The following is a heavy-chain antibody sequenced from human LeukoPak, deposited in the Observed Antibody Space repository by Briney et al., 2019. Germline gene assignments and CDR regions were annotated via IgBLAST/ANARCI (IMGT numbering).Heavy chain of an antibody. Sequence: SETLSLTCTVSGGSISSSNYYWGWIRQPPGKGLEWIGSMYYSGNTYYNPSLKSRVTISVDTSKNQFSLKVSSVTAADTAVYYCARGGRNWFDPWGQGTLVTVSS. CDR2: MYYSGNT. J-gene: IGHJ5*02. CDR1: GGSISSSNYY. V-gene: IGHV4-39*01. CDR3: ARGGRNWFDP. D-gene: IGHD6-25*01.